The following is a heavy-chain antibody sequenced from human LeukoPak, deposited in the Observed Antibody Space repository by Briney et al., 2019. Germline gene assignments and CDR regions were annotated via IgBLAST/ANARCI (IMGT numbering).Heavy chain of an antibody. D-gene: IGHD5-18*01. CDR2: IGSTAGDT. CDR3: ARGPGYTYGLGFDY. Sequence: PGMSLRLSCAASGFTFRDYPMTWVRQAPGKGLEWVSTIGSTAGDTHYADSVKGRFTISRDNSKSLLYLQMNSLRAEDTAVYYCARGPGYTYGLGFDYWGQGTLVTVSS. J-gene: IGHJ4*02. V-gene: IGHV3-23*01. CDR1: GFTFRDYP.